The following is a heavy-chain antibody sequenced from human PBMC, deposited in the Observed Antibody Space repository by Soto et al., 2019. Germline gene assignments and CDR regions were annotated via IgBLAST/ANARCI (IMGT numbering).Heavy chain of an antibody. J-gene: IGHJ4*02. CDR3: ERQRTSVVTPAYFDV. Sequence: PSETLSLTCTVTGDSISRRSYYWGWIRQPPGKGLEWIGSIYYSGSTYKNPSLRSRVSMPIDTSKDQFSLQLKSVTAADAALYFCERQRTSVVTPAYFDVWGPGSLVTVSS. CDR1: GDSISRRSYY. CDR2: IYYSGST. V-gene: IGHV4-39*01. D-gene: IGHD2-21*02.